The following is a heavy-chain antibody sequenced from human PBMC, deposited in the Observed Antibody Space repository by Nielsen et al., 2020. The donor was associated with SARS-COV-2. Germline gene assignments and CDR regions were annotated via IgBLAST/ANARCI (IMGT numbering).Heavy chain of an antibody. V-gene: IGHV3-74*01. CDR1: GFTFSSYW. CDR2: INSDGSTT. Sequence: GEPLKISCAGSGFTFSSYWMHWLRQDPGKGLVWVSRINSDGSTTTYADSVKGRFTISRDNAKNTLYLQMNNLRAEDTAVYYCARDWWFDPWGQGTLVTVSS. J-gene: IGHJ5*02. CDR3: ARDWWFDP.